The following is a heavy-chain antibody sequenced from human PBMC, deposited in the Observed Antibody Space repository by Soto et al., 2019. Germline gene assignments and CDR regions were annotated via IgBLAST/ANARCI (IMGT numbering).Heavy chain of an antibody. V-gene: IGHV3-11*05. J-gene: IGHJ4*02. Sequence: SLRLSFAASGFNFNPYGMDWVRRAPGMGLEWVSYISSSSSYTNYADSVKGRFTISRDNAKNSLYLQMNSLRAEDTAVYYCARAVSSGYHYDYWGQGTLVTVSS. D-gene: IGHD3-22*01. CDR3: ARAVSSGYHYDY. CDR1: GFNFNPYG. CDR2: ISSSSSYT.